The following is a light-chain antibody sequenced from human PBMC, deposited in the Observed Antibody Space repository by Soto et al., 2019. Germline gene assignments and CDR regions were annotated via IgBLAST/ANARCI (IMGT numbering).Light chain of an antibody. V-gene: IGKV1-39*01. Sequence: DIQMTQSPSSLSASVGDRVTITCRASQSISNYLNWYQQKPGKAPKLLIYAASSLQSGVPSRFSGRGSGTDFTLTISSLQPEDFATYSCQQSYTTLFPFGPGTNVDI. CDR1: QSISNY. J-gene: IGKJ3*01. CDR2: AAS. CDR3: QQSYTTLFP.